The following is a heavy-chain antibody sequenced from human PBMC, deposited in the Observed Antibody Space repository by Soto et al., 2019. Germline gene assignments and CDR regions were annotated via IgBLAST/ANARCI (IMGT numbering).Heavy chain of an antibody. CDR3: ARDTYYYDSSGYYYYPYYFDY. Sequence: GGSLRLSCAASGFTFSSYWMHWVRQAPGKGLVWVSRINSDGSSTSYADSVKGRFTISRDNAKNTLYLQMNSLRAEDTAVYYCARDTYYYDSSGYYYYPYYFDYWGQGTMVTVYS. CDR2: INSDGSST. J-gene: IGHJ4*02. D-gene: IGHD3-22*01. V-gene: IGHV3-74*01. CDR1: GFTFSSYW.